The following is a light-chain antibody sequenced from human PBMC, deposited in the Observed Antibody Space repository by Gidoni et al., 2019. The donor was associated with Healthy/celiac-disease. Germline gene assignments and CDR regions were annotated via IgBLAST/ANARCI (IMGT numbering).Light chain of an antibody. V-gene: IGLV2-11*01. CDR1: SSDVGGYNY. CDR2: DVS. Sequence: QSALTQPRSVSGSPGQSVTISCTGTSSDVGGYNYVSWYQQHPGKAPKLMIYDVSTRPPGVPDRFSGSKSGNTASLTSSGLQAEDEADYYCCSYAGSYTVVFGGGTKLTVL. J-gene: IGLJ2*01. CDR3: CSYAGSYTVV.